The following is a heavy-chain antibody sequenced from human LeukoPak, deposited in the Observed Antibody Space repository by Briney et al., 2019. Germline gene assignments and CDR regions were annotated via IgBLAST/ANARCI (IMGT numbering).Heavy chain of an antibody. CDR1: GGSISSYY. CDR2: IYYSGST. V-gene: IGHV4-59*01. J-gene: IGHJ6*03. D-gene: IGHD3-3*01. Sequence: SETLSLTCTVSGGSISSYYWSWIRQPPGKGLEWIGYIYYSGSTNYNPSLKSRVTISVDTSKNQFSLKLSSVTAADTAVYYCARMITIFGVSVVGYMDVWGKGTTVTVSS. CDR3: ARMITIFGVSVVGYMDV.